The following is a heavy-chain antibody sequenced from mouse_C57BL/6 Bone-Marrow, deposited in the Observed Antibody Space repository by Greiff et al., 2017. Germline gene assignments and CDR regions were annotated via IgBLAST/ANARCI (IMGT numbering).Heavy chain of an antibody. V-gene: IGHV1-55*01. Sequence: VQLQQPGAELVKPGASVKMSCKASGYTFTSYWITWVKQRPGQGLEWVGDIYPGSGSTNYNEKFKSKATLTVDTSSSTAYMQLSSLTSEDSAVYCCARSDYCDGTCWYFEVWGTGTTVTVSS. CDR2: IYPGSGST. D-gene: IGHD1-1*01. CDR3: ARSDYCDGTCWYFEV. J-gene: IGHJ1*03. CDR1: GYTFTSYW.